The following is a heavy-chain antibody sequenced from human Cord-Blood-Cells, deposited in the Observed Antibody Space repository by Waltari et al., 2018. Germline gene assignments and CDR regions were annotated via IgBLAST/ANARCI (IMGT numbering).Heavy chain of an antibody. Sequence: EVQLLESGGGLVQPGGSLRLSCAASGFTFSSYAMSWVRQAPGKGLEWVSAISGGGGSTYYADYVKGRFTISRDNAKNTLYLQMNSLRAEDTAVYYCAKDITIFGVVIIDYWGQGTLVTVSS. V-gene: IGHV3-23*01. CDR3: AKDITIFGVVIIDY. J-gene: IGHJ4*02. CDR1: GFTFSSYA. D-gene: IGHD3-3*01. CDR2: ISGGGGST.